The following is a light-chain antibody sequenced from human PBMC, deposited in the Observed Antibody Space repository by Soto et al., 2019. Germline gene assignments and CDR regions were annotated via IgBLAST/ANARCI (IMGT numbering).Light chain of an antibody. CDR3: SSYAGNNNVV. V-gene: IGLV2-8*01. Sequence: QSVLAQPPSASGSPGQSVTISCTGTRRDVGGNNYVSWYQQHPGKAPKLMIYEVSKRPSGVPDRFSGSKSVNTASLTVSGLQAEDEADYYCSSYAGNNNVVFGGGTKLTVL. CDR1: RRDVGGNNY. CDR2: EVS. J-gene: IGLJ2*01.